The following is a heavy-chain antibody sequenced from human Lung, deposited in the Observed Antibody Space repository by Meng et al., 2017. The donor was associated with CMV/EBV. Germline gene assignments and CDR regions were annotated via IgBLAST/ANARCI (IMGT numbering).Heavy chain of an antibody. V-gene: IGHV6-1*01. CDR2: TYYKSKWNH. CDR1: GDSVSSNSAT. CDR3: ARVFGDITGYVFDY. Sequence: SETLSLXCAIFGDSVSSNSATWNWIRQSPSGGLEWLGRTYYKSKWNHDYAVSVKSRISFNPDTSKNQFSLQLSSVTPEDTAVYYCARVFGDITGYVFDYXGQGXLVTVS. D-gene: IGHD3-22*01. J-gene: IGHJ4*02.